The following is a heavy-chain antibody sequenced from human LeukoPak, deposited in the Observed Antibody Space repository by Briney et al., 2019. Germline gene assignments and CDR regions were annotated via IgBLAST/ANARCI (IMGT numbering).Heavy chain of an antibody. Sequence: SGTLSLTCGVSGGSITSTNWWSWVRQTPGQGLEWIGEISLNGVTNYNPSLNSRVTMLLDTSKNQFSLRLTSVTAADTAVYFCARQSGNYFIDYFDYWGQGTLVTVSS. J-gene: IGHJ4*02. CDR1: GGSITSTNW. V-gene: IGHV4-4*02. D-gene: IGHD3-22*01. CDR3: ARQSGNYFIDYFDY. CDR2: ISLNGVT.